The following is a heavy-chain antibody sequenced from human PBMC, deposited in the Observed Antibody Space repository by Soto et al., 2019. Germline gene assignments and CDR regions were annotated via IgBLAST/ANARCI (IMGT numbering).Heavy chain of an antibody. J-gene: IGHJ4*02. CDR2: IYYLGST. Sequence: SETLSLTCSVSGGSMSEYFWSWIRQSPGKGLEWIGYIYYLGSTDYNPSLKSRVTISVDTSKRQSSLRLTSVTAADTAVYYCARDGYDGSGSPYPAYWGPGTQVTVSS. CDR3: ARDGYDGSGSPYPAY. D-gene: IGHD3-10*01. CDR1: GGSMSEYF. V-gene: IGHV4-59*01.